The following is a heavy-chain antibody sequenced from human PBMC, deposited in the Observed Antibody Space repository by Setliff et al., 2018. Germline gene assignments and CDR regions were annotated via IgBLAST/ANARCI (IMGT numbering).Heavy chain of an antibody. D-gene: IGHD3-10*01. CDR3: AKGRGEMDS. Sequence: PSETLSLTCTVSGGSISSYYWSWIRQPPGKGLEWIAYIYYSGSTDSHPSLKSRVSISIDTSKNQFSLNVRSVTAADTAIYYCAKGRGEMDSWGQGILVTVSS. CDR1: GGSISSYY. J-gene: IGHJ4*02. V-gene: IGHV4-59*01. CDR2: IYYSGST.